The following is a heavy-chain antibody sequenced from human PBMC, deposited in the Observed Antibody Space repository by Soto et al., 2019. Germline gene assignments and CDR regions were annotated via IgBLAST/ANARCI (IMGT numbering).Heavy chain of an antibody. CDR3: AIGGYSETRGAPNYHYYGMNE. Sequence: ASVKVSCKASGYTFTSYGINWVRQAPGQGLEWLGWISAYDGYTTYAQIPQGRVFVTTDTSTKTAYMELRSLRSDDTATYFCAIGGYSETRGAPNYHYYGMNEWGQGT. J-gene: IGHJ6*02. CDR2: ISAYDGYT. D-gene: IGHD3-22*01. CDR1: GYTFTSYG. V-gene: IGHV1-18*01.